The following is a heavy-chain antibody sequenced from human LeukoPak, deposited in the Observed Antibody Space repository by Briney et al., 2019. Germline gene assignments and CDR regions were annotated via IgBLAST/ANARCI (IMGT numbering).Heavy chain of an antibody. V-gene: IGHV4-34*01. CDR3: ARHCCTGPSKRVFDF. J-gene: IGHJ3*01. CDR1: GGSFSGYY. CDR2: ISYSGNT. D-gene: IGHD2-8*02. Sequence: SETLSLTCAVYGGSFSGYYWSWIRQPPGKGLEWIGTISYSGNTDYNPSLRSRVAVSVDTSNNQFSLRLSSVTAADTAVYHCARHCCTGPSKRVFDFWGQGTMVTVSS.